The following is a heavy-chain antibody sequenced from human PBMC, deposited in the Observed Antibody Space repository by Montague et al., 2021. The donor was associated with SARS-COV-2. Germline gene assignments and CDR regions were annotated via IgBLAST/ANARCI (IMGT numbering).Heavy chain of an antibody. CDR3: ARGGYYDYAFDI. J-gene: IGHJ3*02. CDR1: GGSISSYY. V-gene: IGHV4-59*01. D-gene: IGHD3-22*01. Sequence: SETLSLTRTLSGGSISSYYWGWIRQPPGKGLEWIGYIYHSGSTNXNPSLKSRVTISVDTSKNQFSLKLSSVTAADTAVYYCARGGYYDYAFDIWGQGTMVTVSS. CDR2: IYHSGST.